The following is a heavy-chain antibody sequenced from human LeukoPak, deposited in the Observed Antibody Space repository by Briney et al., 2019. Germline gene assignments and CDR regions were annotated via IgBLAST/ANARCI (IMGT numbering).Heavy chain of an antibody. CDR3: ARVTTGGYYNC. J-gene: IGHJ4*02. V-gene: IGHV4-61*02. CDR1: GDSISSGNYY. Sequence: SQTLSLTCSVSGDSISSGNYYWTWIRQPAGKGLEWIGRTYSTGSTNYNPSLKRRVTISVDTSKNQFSLRLSSVTAADTAVYYCARVTTGGYYNCWGQGTLVTVS. CDR2: TYSTGST. D-gene: IGHD3-22*01.